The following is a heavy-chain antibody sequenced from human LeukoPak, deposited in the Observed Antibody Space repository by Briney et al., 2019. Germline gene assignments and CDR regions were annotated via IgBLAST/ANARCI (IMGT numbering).Heavy chain of an antibody. V-gene: IGHV3-20*04. CDR2: INWNGGST. CDR1: GFTFDDYG. CDR3: ARFLNNYYYYYMDV. Sequence: GGSLRLSCAASGFTFDDYGMSWVRQAPGKGLEWVSGINWNGGSTGYADSVKGRFTISRDNAKNSLYLQMNSLRAEDTALYYCARFLNNYYYYYMDVWGKGTTVTISS. J-gene: IGHJ6*03.